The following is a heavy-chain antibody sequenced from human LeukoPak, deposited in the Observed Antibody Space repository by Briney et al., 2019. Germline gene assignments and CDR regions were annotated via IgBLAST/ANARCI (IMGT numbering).Heavy chain of an antibody. V-gene: IGHV3-23*01. D-gene: IGHD6-19*01. Sequence: GGSLRLSCATSGFTFSSNAMTWVRQAPGKGLECVSAITAPGDATYYADSVKGRFSISRDNSKNTLYLQLNSLRPDDMAVYYCARVDSGSACASWGQGILVTVSS. CDR1: GFTFSSNA. CDR3: ARVDSGSACAS. J-gene: IGHJ1*01. CDR2: ITAPGDAT.